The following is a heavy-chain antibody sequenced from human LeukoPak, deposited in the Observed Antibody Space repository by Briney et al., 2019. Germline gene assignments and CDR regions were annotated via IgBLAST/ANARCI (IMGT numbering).Heavy chain of an antibody. Sequence: TSETLSLTCAVYGGSFSGYYWSWIRQPPGKGLEWIGEINHSGSTNYNPSLKSRVTISVDTSKNQFSLKLSSVTAADTAVYYCARAGSYSKKYYFDYWGQGTLVTVSS. V-gene: IGHV4-34*01. CDR2: INHSGST. CDR1: GGSFSGYY. CDR3: ARAGSYSKKYYFDY. D-gene: IGHD4-11*01. J-gene: IGHJ4*02.